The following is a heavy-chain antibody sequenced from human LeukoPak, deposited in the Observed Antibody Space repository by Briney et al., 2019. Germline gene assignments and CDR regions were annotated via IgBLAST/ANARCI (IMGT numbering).Heavy chain of an antibody. CDR3: AIHFDH. J-gene: IGHJ4*02. Sequence: PGGSLRLSCAGSGFTFSNSGMHWVRQAPGKGLEWVAVISHDASSKYHADSAKGRFTISRDNSKNTLYLQMNSLRPEDTALYYCAIHFDHWGQGTLVTVSS. V-gene: IGHV3-30*03. CDR2: ISHDASSK. CDR1: GFTFSNSG.